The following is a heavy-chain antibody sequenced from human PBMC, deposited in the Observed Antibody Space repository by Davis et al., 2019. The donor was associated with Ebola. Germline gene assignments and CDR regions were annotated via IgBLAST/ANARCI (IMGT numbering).Heavy chain of an antibody. CDR3: ARRDTPMARQNVFDI. J-gene: IGHJ3*02. Sequence: GSLRLSCTVSGGSISSYYWSWIRQPPGKGLEWIGYIYYSGSTNYNPSLKSRVTISVDTSKNQFSLKLSSVTAADTAVYYCARRDTPMARQNVFDIWGQGAMVTVSS. V-gene: IGHV4-59*08. D-gene: IGHD5-18*01. CDR2: IYYSGST. CDR1: GGSISSYY.